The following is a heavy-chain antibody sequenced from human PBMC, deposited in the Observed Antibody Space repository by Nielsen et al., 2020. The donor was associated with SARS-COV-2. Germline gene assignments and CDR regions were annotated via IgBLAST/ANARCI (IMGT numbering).Heavy chain of an antibody. CDR2: ISGSGGST. D-gene: IGHD3-10*01. V-gene: IGHV3-23*01. Sequence: WIRQPPGKGLEWVSAISGSGGSTYYADSVKGRFTISRDNSKNTLYLQMNSLRAEDTAVYYCAKDARTHLYGSGSYYDPSYYFDYWGQGTLVTVSS. CDR3: AKDARTHLYGSGSYYDPSYYFDY. J-gene: IGHJ4*02.